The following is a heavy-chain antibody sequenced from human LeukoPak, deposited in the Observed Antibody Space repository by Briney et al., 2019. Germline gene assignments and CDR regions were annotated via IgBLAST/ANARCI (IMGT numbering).Heavy chain of an antibody. V-gene: IGHV1-69*04. CDR1: GGTFSSFA. D-gene: IGHD4-11*01. Sequence: SVKVSCKASGGTFSSFAISWVRQAPGKGLEWMGRFIPIFGIANYAQKFQGRVTITADKSTSTAYMELSSLRSEDTAVYCSASEVVTTNRNGFDLWGQGTLVTVSS. J-gene: IGHJ5*02. CDR2: FIPIFGIA. CDR3: ASEVVTTNRNGFDL.